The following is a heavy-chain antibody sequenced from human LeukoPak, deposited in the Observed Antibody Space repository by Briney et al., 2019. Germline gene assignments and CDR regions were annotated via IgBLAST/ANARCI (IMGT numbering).Heavy chain of an antibody. D-gene: IGHD1-26*01. CDR1: GYTLTELS. J-gene: IGHJ4*02. V-gene: IGHV1-24*01. Sequence: ASVKVSCKVSGYTLTELSMHWVRQAPGKGLEWMGGFDPEDGETIYAQKFQGRVTMTEDTSTDTAYMELSSLRSEDTAVYYCATPRGATTGIDYWGKGPLVTVSS. CDR3: ATPRGATTGIDY. CDR2: FDPEDGET.